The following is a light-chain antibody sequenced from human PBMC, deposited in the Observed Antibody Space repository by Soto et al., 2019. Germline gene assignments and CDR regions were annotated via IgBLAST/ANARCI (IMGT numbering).Light chain of an antibody. Sequence: QSALTQPRSVSGSPGQSVTISCTGTSSDVGNYNYVSWYQQHPGKAPKVMIYDVSKRPSGVPDRFSGSKSGNTASLTISGLQAEDEADYYCCSYAGNYALLFGGGTQLTVL. CDR3: CSYAGNYALL. V-gene: IGLV2-11*01. J-gene: IGLJ2*01. CDR1: SSDVGNYNY. CDR2: DVS.